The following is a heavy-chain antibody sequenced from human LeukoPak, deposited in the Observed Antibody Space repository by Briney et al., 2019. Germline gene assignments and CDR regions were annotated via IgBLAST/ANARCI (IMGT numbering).Heavy chain of an antibody. Sequence: PGGSLRLSCAASGFGFSRYWMHWVRQAPGTGLKWVSRIYRDGSTTDYADSVKGRFSISRDNSKNTLYLDMNSLRAGDTAVYYCASLGEQWLVQYLHYWGQGTLVTVSS. CDR1: GFGFSRYW. D-gene: IGHD6-19*01. V-gene: IGHV3-74*01. J-gene: IGHJ4*02. CDR2: IYRDGSTT. CDR3: ASLGEQWLVQYLHY.